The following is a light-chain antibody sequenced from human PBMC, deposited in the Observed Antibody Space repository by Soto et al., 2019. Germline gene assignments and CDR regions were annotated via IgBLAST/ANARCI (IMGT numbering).Light chain of an antibody. CDR1: QSVRSY. V-gene: IGKV3-11*01. Sequence: EIVLAQSPATLSLSPGERVTLTCRASQSVRSYLVWYQQKPGQAPRLLIYDASNRATGIPARFSGSGSGTDFTLTISSLEPEDFAVYYCQQRANWPATFGQGTRLEIK. J-gene: IGKJ5*01. CDR2: DAS. CDR3: QQRANWPAT.